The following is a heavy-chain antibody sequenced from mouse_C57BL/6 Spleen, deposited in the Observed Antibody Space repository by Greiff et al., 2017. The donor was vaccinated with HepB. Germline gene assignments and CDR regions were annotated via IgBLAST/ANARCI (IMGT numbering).Heavy chain of an antibody. D-gene: IGHD1-1*01. CDR1: GFNIKDYY. J-gene: IGHJ2*01. V-gene: IGHV14-2*01. CDR3: ARAPITTVVATGYFDY. CDR2: IDPEDGET. Sequence: EVKLMESGAELVKPGASVKLSCTASGFNIKDYYMHSVKQRTEQGLEWIGRIDPEDGETKYAPKFQGKATITADTSSNNAYLQLSSLTSEDTAVYYCARAPITTVVATGYFDYWGQGTTLTVSS.